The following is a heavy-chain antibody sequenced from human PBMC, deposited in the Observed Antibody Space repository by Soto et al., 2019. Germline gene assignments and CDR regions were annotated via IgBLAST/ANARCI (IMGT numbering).Heavy chain of an antibody. CDR1: GFTFSDYY. CDR2: ISSSSSYT. D-gene: IGHD6-13*01. J-gene: IGHJ5*02. V-gene: IGHV3-11*06. Sequence: QVQLVESGGGLVKPGGSLRLSCAASGFTFSDYYMSWIRQAPGKGLEWVSYISSSSSYTNYADSVKGRFTISRDNAKNSLYLRMNSMRAEDTAVYYCARDMGEAHGYSSSLVFDPWGQGTLVTVYS. CDR3: ARDMGEAHGYSSSLVFDP.